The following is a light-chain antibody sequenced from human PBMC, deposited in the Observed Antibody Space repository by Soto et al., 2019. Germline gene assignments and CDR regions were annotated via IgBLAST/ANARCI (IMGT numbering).Light chain of an antibody. CDR3: AAWDDSLSGSAV. V-gene: IGLV1-47*01. CDR2: RNN. CDR1: SSNIGSNY. Sequence: QLVLTQPPSASGTPGQRVTLSCSGSSSNIGSNYVYWYQQLPGTAPKLLIYRNNQRPSGVPDRFSGSKSGTSASLAISGLRSEDEADYYCAAWDDSLSGSAVFGGGTKLTVL. J-gene: IGLJ2*01.